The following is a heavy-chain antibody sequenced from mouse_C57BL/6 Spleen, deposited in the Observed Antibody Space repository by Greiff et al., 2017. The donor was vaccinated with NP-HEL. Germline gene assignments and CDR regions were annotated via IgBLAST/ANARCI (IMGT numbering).Heavy chain of an antibody. Sequence: VMLVESGGGLVKPGGSLKLSCAASGFTFSSYTMSWVRQTPEQRLEWVATISGGGGNTYYPDSVKGRFTISRDNAKDTLYLQMSRLRSEDTALYYCARRGYYSDWYFEVWGTGTTVTVSS. CDR1: GFTFSSYT. J-gene: IGHJ1*03. D-gene: IGHD2-12*01. CDR2: ISGGGGNT. CDR3: ARRGYYSDWYFEV. V-gene: IGHV5-9*01.